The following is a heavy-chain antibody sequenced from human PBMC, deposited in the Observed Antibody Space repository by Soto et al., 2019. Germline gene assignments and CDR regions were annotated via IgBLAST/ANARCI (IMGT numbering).Heavy chain of an antibody. D-gene: IGHD7-27*01. Sequence: GGSLRLSCAASGFTFSNSWMTWVRQAPGKGLERVANMNQDGSEKYYEDSVKGRFTISRDNAKNSLSLQMNSLRAEDTAVYFCARDNRGTFDYWGQGALVTVSS. CDR3: ARDNRGTFDY. CDR2: MNQDGSEK. J-gene: IGHJ4*02. V-gene: IGHV3-7*03. CDR1: GFTFSNSW.